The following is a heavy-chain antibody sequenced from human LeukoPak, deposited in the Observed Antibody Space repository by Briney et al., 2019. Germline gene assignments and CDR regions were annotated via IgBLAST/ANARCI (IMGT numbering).Heavy chain of an antibody. V-gene: IGHV3-53*01. CDR3: ATATYCSTTSCYSALFDH. D-gene: IGHD2-2*01. J-gene: IGHJ4*02. CDR1: GFTFSVNY. Sequence: GGSLRLSCAASGFTFSVNYMNWVRQAPGKGLEWVSVIYAGGDTYYSDSVKGRFTISRDNSENTLYLHMNSLRAEDTAVYYCATATYCSTTSCYSALFDHWGQGTLVTVSS. CDR2: IYAGGDT.